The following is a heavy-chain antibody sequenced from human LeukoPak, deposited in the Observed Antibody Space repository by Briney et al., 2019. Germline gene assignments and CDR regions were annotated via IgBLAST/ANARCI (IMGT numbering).Heavy chain of an antibody. J-gene: IGHJ4*02. CDR2: ISYDGSNK. CDR1: GFTFSSYA. CDR3: ARAPRHYCSSTSCYSYYFDY. V-gene: IGHV3-30*04. D-gene: IGHD2-2*01. Sequence: GGSLRLSCAASGFTFSSYAMHWVRQAPGKGLEWVAVISYDGSNKYYADSVKGRFTISRDNSKNTLYLQMNSLRAEDTAAYYCARAPRHYCSSTSCYSYYFDYWGQGTLVTVSS.